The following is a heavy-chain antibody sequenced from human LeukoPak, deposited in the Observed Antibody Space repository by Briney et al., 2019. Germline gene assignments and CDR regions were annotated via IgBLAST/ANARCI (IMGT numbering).Heavy chain of an antibody. CDR2: IYSGGST. V-gene: IGHV3-53*01. J-gene: IGHJ4*02. Sequence: PGGSLRPSCVASGFTVSSNFMSSVRQAPGKGLEWVSVIYSGGSTYFADSVKGRFTISRDNPKNTVYLQMNSLRAEDTAVYYCARERVRDYYDSSGYLDYWGQGTLVTVSS. CDR1: GFTVSSNF. D-gene: IGHD3-22*01. CDR3: ARERVRDYYDSSGYLDY.